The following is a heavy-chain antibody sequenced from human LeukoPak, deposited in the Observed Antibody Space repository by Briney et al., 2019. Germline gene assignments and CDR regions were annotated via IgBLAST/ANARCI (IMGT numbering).Heavy chain of an antibody. CDR1: GYTFTSYG. V-gene: IGHV1-69*13. CDR3: ARGFRVYYGSRNWFDP. D-gene: IGHD3-10*01. Sequence: SVKVSCKASGYTFTSYGISWVRQAPGQGLEWMGGIIPIFGTANYAQKFQGRVTITADESTSTAYMELSSLRSEDTAVYYCARGFRVYYGSRNWFDPWGQGTLVTVSS. J-gene: IGHJ5*02. CDR2: IIPIFGTA.